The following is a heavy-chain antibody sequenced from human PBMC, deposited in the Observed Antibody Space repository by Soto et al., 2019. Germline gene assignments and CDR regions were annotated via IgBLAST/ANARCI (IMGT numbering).Heavy chain of an antibody. J-gene: IGHJ6*02. D-gene: IGHD2-2*03. CDR1: GGFASSSSYS. CDR3: ARLNGYFISTSCHGYYGMDA. Sequence: SETLSLTCSVSGGFASSSSYSWGWIRQSPGKGLEWIGTIYSSENTYYNPSLLSRVTISVDTSKNEFSLRLSSVTAADTAVYYCARLNGYFISTSCHGYYGMDACGQGTTFTVTS. V-gene: IGHV4-39*01. CDR2: IYSSENT.